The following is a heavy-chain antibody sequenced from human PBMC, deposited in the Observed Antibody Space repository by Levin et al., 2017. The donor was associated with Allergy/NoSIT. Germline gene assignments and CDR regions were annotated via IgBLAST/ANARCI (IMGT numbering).Heavy chain of an antibody. CDR2: IRSKLHDYAT. V-gene: IGHV3-73*01. D-gene: IGHD4-17*01. CDR1: GFTFSGSP. J-gene: IGHJ4*02. Sequence: KVSCAASGFTFSGSPMYWVRLASGKGLEWVGRIRSKLHDYATTYGASVNGRFTISRDDSKNTTYLQMNSLKTEDTAVYYCTRHNGDYCGDWGQGTLVTVSS. CDR3: TRHNGDYCGD.